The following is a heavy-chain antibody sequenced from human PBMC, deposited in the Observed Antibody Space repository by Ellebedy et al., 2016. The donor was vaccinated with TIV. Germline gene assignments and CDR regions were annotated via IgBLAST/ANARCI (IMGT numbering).Heavy chain of an antibody. CDR1: GYTFTSYY. CDR3: ARDLATAMTSYYYYGMDV. V-gene: IGHV1-18*04. J-gene: IGHJ6*02. CDR2: ISAYNGNT. D-gene: IGHD5-18*01. Sequence: ASVKVSXKASGYTFTSYYMHWVRQAPGQGLEWMGWISAYNGNTNYAQKFQGRVTITADKSTSTAYMKLSSLRSEDTAVYYCARDLATAMTSYYYYGMDVWGQGTTVTVSS.